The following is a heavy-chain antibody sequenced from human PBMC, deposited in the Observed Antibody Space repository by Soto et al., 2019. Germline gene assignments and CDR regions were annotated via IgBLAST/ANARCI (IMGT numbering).Heavy chain of an antibody. J-gene: IGHJ4*02. Sequence: QVQLVESGGGVVQPGRSLRLSCAASGFTFSSYGMHWVRQAPGKGLEWVAVIWYDGSNKYYADSVKGRFTISRDNSKNTLYLQMNSLRAEDTAVYYCASTLDYGDYLSPIFDYWGQGTLVTVSS. CDR3: ASTLDYGDYLSPIFDY. CDR1: GFTFSSYG. V-gene: IGHV3-33*01. CDR2: IWYDGSNK. D-gene: IGHD4-17*01.